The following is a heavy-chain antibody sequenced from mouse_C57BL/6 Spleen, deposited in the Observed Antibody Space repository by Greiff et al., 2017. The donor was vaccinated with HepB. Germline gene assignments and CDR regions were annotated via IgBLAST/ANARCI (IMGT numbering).Heavy chain of an antibody. J-gene: IGHJ4*01. CDR1: GFTFSDYG. Sequence: DVKLVESGGGLVKPGGSLKLSCAASGFTFSDYGMHWVRQAPEKGLEWVAYISSGSSTIYYADTVKGRFTISRDNAKNTLFLQMTSLRSEDTAMYYYAREKMGNYYYAMDYWGQGTSVTVSS. CDR3: AREKMGNYYYAMDY. CDR2: ISSGSSTI. V-gene: IGHV5-17*01. D-gene: IGHD2-1*01.